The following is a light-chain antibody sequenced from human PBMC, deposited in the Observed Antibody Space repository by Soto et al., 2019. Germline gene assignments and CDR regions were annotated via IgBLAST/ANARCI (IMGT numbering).Light chain of an antibody. CDR2: GAS. J-gene: IGKJ1*01. Sequence: AIQMTQSPSSLSASVGDRVNITCRASQAIRNDLGWYQQKPVKAPNLLIFGASNLQAGVPVRFSASGSGTNFTLTISNLQPEDFASYYCLQDYTYPWTFGQGTKVDI. V-gene: IGKV1-6*01. CDR3: LQDYTYPWT. CDR1: QAIRND.